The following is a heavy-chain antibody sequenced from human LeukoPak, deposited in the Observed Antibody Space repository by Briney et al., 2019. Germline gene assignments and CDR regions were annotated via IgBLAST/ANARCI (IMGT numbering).Heavy chain of an antibody. CDR1: GFTFSSNS. J-gene: IGHJ4*02. Sequence: GRSLRPSCAPSGFTFSSNSMNWVRHARGKGREWVSYISSSSSTISYADSVKSLFTISKDNAKTALDLQMNSLRAEVTAGDYCAREAGGNSDYWGQGTLVTVSS. V-gene: IGHV3-48*01. CDR2: ISSSSSTI. CDR3: AREAGGNSDY. D-gene: IGHD4-23*01.